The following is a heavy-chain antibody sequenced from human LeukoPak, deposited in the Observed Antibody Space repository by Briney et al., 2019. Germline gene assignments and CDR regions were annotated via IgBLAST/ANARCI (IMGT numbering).Heavy chain of an antibody. CDR1: GGTFSNYA. J-gene: IGHJ3*02. V-gene: IGHV1-69*10. Sequence: SVKVSCKSSGGTFSNYAISWVRQAPGQGLEWMGGIIPILGTANYAQRFQGRVTITADKSTSTAYMELSSLRSEDTAIYYCARGMVRGVIGGGAFDIWGQGTMVTVSS. CDR3: ARGMVRGVIGGGAFDI. D-gene: IGHD3-10*01. CDR2: IIPILGTA.